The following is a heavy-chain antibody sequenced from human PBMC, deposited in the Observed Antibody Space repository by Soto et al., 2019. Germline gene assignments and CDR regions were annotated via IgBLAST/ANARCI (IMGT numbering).Heavy chain of an antibody. J-gene: IGHJ6*02. Sequence: GGSLRLSCAASCFTVSSNYMSWVRQAPGKGLEWVSVIYSCGSTYYADSVKGRFTISRDNSKNTLYLQMNSLRAEDTAVYYCARDRTRGYDYGLDVWGQGTTVTVSS. CDR3: ARDRTRGYDYGLDV. V-gene: IGHV3-53*01. CDR2: IYSCGST. CDR1: CFTVSSNY. D-gene: IGHD2-2*01.